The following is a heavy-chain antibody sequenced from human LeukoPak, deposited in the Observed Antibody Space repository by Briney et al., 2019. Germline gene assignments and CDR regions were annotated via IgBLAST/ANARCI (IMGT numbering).Heavy chain of an antibody. D-gene: IGHD6-13*01. CDR3: ARPRAAAGRQYYYYYMDV. J-gene: IGHJ6*03. CDR1: GGSFSGYY. V-gene: IGHV4-34*01. Sequence: PSETLSLTCAVYGGSFSGYYWSWIRQPPGKGLEWIGEINHSGSTNYNPSLKSRVTISVDTSKNQFSLKLSSVTAADTAVYYCARPRAAAGRQYYYYYMDVWGKGTTVTVSS. CDR2: INHSGST.